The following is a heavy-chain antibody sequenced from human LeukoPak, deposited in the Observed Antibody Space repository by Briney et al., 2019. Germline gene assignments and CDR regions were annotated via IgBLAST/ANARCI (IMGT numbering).Heavy chain of an antibody. CDR3: TTDAPYYYGSGTKTDAFDL. CDR2: IKSKISGGTT. CDR1: GFTFSNAW. V-gene: IGHV3-15*01. J-gene: IGHJ3*01. Sequence: PGGSLRLSCAASGFTFSNAWMYWVRQAPGKGLEWVGRIKSKISGGTTDYAAPVKGRFTISRDDSKNTLYLQMNSLKTEDTAVYYCTTDAPYYYGSGTKTDAFDLWGQGTMVTVSS. D-gene: IGHD3-10*01.